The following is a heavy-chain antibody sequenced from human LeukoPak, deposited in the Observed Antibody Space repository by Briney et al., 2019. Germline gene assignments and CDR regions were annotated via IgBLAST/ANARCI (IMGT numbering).Heavy chain of an antibody. V-gene: IGHV3-74*01. CDR1: GFTFSTYW. J-gene: IGHJ4*02. D-gene: IGHD6-19*01. Sequence: GGSLRLSCAASGFTFSTYWMHWVRQVSGKGLVWVSHINIDGSGTIYADSVKGRFTISRDNAKNSLYLQMNSLRAEDTAVYYCARFRIAVAGRAPYYFDYWGQGTLVTVSS. CDR2: INIDGSGT. CDR3: ARFRIAVAGRAPYYFDY.